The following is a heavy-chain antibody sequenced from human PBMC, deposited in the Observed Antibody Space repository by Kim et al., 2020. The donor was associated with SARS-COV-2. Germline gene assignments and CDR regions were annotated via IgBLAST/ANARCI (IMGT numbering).Heavy chain of an antibody. Sequence: SVKVSCKASGGTFSSYAISWVRQAPGQGLEWMGGIIPIFGTANYAQKFQGRVTITADESTSTAYMELSSLRSEDTAVYYCARGSTVTTVLYYYGMDVWGQGTTVTVSS. D-gene: IGHD4-4*01. CDR1: GGTFSSYA. CDR3: ARGSTVTTVLYYYGMDV. CDR2: IIPIFGTA. V-gene: IGHV1-69*13. J-gene: IGHJ6*02.